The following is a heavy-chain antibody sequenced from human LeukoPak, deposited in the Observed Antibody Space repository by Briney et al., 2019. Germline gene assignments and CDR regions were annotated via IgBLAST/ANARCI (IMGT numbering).Heavy chain of an antibody. V-gene: IGHV3-74*01. D-gene: IGHD4-17*01. J-gene: IGHJ5*02. Sequence: GGSLRLSCEASGFVFSTSWMHWVRRAPGKGLEWVSYVNEDGSDTGYADSVKGRFTVSRDNAKNMVYLQMNSLRAEDTAVYYCARTTVTIWFDPWGEGTLVTVSS. CDR3: ARTTVTIWFDP. CDR1: GFVFSTSW. CDR2: VNEDGSDT.